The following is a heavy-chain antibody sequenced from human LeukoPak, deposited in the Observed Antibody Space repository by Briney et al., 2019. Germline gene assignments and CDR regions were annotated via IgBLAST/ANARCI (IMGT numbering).Heavy chain of an antibody. Sequence: GGSLRLSCAPSGFTFSSYWMSWVRQAPGKGLEWVANIKEDGSDKYYVDSVKGRFTISRDNAKNSLYLQMNSLRAEDTAVYYCARDTGYNTFDYWGQGTLVTVSS. CDR2: IKEDGSDK. D-gene: IGHD5-24*01. CDR3: ARDTGYNTFDY. J-gene: IGHJ4*02. V-gene: IGHV3-7*05. CDR1: GFTFSSYW.